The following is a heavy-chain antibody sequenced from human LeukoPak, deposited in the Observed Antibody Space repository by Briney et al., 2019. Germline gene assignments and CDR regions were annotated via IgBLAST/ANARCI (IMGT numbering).Heavy chain of an antibody. Sequence: ASVKVSCKASGYTFTGYYMHWLRQAPGQGLEWMGWINPNSGGTNYAQKFQGRVTMTRDTSISTAYMELSRLRSDDTAVYYCASNLAGRLSENWFDPWGQGTLVTVSS. CDR2: INPNSGGT. CDR3: ASNLAGRLSENWFDP. CDR1: GYTFTGYY. J-gene: IGHJ5*02. V-gene: IGHV1-2*02. D-gene: IGHD3-10*01.